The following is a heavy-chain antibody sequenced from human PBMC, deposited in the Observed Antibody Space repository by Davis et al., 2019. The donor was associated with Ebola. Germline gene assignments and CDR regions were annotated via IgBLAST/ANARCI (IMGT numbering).Heavy chain of an antibody. D-gene: IGHD3-10*01. V-gene: IGHV3-23*01. CDR1: GFTFSSYA. J-gene: IGHJ4*02. CDR2: ISGSGGST. CDR3: TSSGDYGDY. Sequence: GASLKISCAASGFTFSSYAMSWVRQAPGKGLEWVSAISGSGGSTYYADSVKGRFTISRDDSKNTAYLQMNSLKTEDTAVYYCTSSGDYGDYWGQGTLVTVSS.